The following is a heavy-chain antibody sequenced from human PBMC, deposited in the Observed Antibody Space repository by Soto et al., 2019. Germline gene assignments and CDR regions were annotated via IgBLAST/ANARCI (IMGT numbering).Heavy chain of an antibody. CDR2: ISGSGGST. V-gene: IGHV3-23*01. CDR3: AKDHPRAVVTLGNDAFDI. J-gene: IGHJ3*02. D-gene: IGHD2-21*02. CDR1: GFTFSSYA. Sequence: EVQLLESGGGLVQPGGSLRLSCAASGFTFSSYAMSWVRQAPGKGLEWVSAISGSGGSTYYADSVKGRFTISRDNSKNTLDLQMNSLRAEDTAVDYGAKDHPRAVVTLGNDAFDIWGQGTMVTVSS.